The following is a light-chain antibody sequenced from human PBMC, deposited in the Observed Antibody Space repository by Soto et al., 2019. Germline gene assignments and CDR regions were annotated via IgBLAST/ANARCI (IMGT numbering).Light chain of an antibody. J-gene: IGLJ2*01. CDR3: SSYTTSSTLEVV. CDR1: SSDVGGYNY. CDR2: DVS. Sequence: QSALIQPASVSGSPGQSITISCTGTSSDVGGYNYVSWYQQHPGKAPKLMIYDVSDRPSGVSNRFSGSKSGNTASLTISGLQAEDEADYYCSSYTTSSTLEVVFGGGTKVTVL. V-gene: IGLV2-14*01.